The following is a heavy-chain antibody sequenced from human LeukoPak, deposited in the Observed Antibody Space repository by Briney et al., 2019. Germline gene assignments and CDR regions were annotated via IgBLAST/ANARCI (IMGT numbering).Heavy chain of an antibody. Sequence: ASVRVSCKASGYTFTGYYMHWVRQAPGQGLEWMGWINPNSGGTNYAQKFQGRVTMTRDTSISTAYMELSRLRSDDTAVYYCAREQQLVTGHRANFDYWGQGTLVTVSS. CDR1: GYTFTGYY. V-gene: IGHV1-2*02. CDR3: AREQQLVTGHRANFDY. D-gene: IGHD6-13*01. CDR2: INPNSGGT. J-gene: IGHJ4*02.